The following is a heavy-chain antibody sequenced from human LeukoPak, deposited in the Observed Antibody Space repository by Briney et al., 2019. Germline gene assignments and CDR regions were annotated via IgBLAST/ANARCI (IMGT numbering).Heavy chain of an antibody. CDR3: ARGGTMVRGVMFY. J-gene: IGHJ4*02. CDR1: GFTFSSYE. Sequence: PGGSLRLSCAASGFTFSSYEMNWVRQAPGQGLEWVSYISSSGSTIYYADSVKGQFTISRDNAKNSLFLQMNSLRAEDTAVYYCARGGTMVRGVMFYWGQGTLVTVSS. V-gene: IGHV3-48*03. CDR2: ISSSGSTI. D-gene: IGHD3-10*01.